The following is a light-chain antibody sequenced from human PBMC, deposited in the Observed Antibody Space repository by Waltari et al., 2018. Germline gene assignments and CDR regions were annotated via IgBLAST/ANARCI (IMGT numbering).Light chain of an antibody. Sequence: EVVMTQSPATVSVSPGERATLSCRASQSINSYLAWYQQKPGQDPRLLTYGASTRAHGIPARFSGSGSGTDFTLTISSLQSEDFAIYYCQQYNKWPLTFGPGTKVHF. V-gene: IGKV3-15*01. CDR1: QSINSY. CDR2: GAS. J-gene: IGKJ3*01. CDR3: QQYNKWPLT.